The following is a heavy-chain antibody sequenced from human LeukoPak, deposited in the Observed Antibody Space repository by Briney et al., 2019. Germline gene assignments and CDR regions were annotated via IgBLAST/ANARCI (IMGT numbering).Heavy chain of an antibody. J-gene: IGHJ5*02. CDR1: GNSISSDTYY. D-gene: IGHD2-15*01. Sequence: SQTLSLTCTVSGNSISSDTYYWTWIRQPAGTGLEWIGRIYASGSTTYNSSLKSRLTISVDTSKNQFSLKLNSVTAADTAVYYCAGTRRYCSGGSCYNWFDPWGQGTLVTVSS. CDR3: AGTRRYCSGGSCYNWFDP. CDR2: IYASGST. V-gene: IGHV4-61*02.